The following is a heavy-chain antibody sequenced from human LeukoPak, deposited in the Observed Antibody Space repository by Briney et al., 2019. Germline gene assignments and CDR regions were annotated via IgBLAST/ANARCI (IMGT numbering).Heavy chain of an antibody. CDR2: ISYDGSNK. D-gene: IGHD3-10*01. CDR3: AAMVRGVIITDAFDI. CDR1: GFTFSSYG. V-gene: IGHV3-30*03. Sequence: PGGSLRLSCAASGFTFSSYGMHWVRQAPGKGLEWVAVISYDGSNKYYADSVKGRFTISRDNSKNTLYLQMNSLRAEDTAVYYCAAMVRGVIITDAFDIWGQGTMVTVSS. J-gene: IGHJ3*02.